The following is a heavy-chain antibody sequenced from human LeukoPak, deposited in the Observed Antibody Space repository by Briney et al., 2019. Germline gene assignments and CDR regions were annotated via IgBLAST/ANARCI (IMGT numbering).Heavy chain of an antibody. V-gene: IGHV3-23*01. CDR2: ISGSGDST. J-gene: IGHJ4*02. CDR3: ANGDPLFDY. CDR1: GFTFSSYA. Sequence: GGSLRLSCAASGFTFSSYAMSWVRQAPGKGLEWVSVISGSGDSTDYADSVKGRFTISRDNSRNTLYLQMNSLRAEDTAVYYCANGDPLFDYWARESWSPSPQ.